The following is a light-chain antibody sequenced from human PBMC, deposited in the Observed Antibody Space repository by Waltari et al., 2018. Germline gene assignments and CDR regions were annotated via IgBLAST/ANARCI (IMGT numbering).Light chain of an antibody. CDR2: RNN. Sequence: QSVLTQAPSASGTPGQRVTISCSGSSSNLGRNFVFWYQLLPGRAPKLLIFRNNQRPSGVPDRFSGAKSGTAASLAISGLRSEDEADYSCAAWDDSLRGPVFGTGTKLTVL. CDR1: SSNLGRNF. V-gene: IGLV1-47*01. J-gene: IGLJ3*02. CDR3: AAWDDSLRGPV.